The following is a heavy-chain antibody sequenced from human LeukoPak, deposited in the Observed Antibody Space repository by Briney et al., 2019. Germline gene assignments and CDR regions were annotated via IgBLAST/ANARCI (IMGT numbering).Heavy chain of an antibody. Sequence: PGGSLRLSCAASGFTFNNYWMHWVRHAAGKGLVWVSRINSDGSYPNYADPVKGRFTIFRDNAKNTLYLQMNSLRAEDTAVYYCVRDGDAFNFDYWGQGTLVTVSS. CDR2: INSDGSYP. CDR1: GFTFNNYW. CDR3: VRDGDAFNFDY. V-gene: IGHV3-74*01. J-gene: IGHJ4*02. D-gene: IGHD5-24*01.